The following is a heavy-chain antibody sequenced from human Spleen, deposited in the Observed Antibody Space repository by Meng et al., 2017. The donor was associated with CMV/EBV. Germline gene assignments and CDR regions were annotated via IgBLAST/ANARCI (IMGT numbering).Heavy chain of an antibody. V-gene: IGHV3-21*01. D-gene: IGHD2-2*01. CDR1: RFTFNKSV. J-gene: IGHJ4*02. CDR3: ARDSGYCSSTSCSYDY. Sequence: GESLKISCAASRFTFNKSVMRWVRQAPGKGLEWVSSISSSSSYIYYADSVKGRFTISRDNAKNSLYLQMNSLRAEDKAVYYCARDSGYCSSTSCSYDYWGQGTLVTVSS. CDR2: ISSSSSYI.